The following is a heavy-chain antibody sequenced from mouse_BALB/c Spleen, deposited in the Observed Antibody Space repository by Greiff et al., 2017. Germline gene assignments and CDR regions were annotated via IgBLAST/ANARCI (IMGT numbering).Heavy chain of an antibody. Sequence: QVQLKESGPELVKPGALVKISCKASGYTFTSYDINWVKQRPGQGLEWIGWIYPGNVNTKYNEKFKGKATLTADKSSSTAYMQLSSLTSEDSAVYFCAREGGYFGEWYFDVWGAGTTVTVSS. CDR1: GYTFTSYD. D-gene: IGHD2-3*01. CDR2: IYPGNVNT. J-gene: IGHJ1*01. V-gene: IGHV1S56*01. CDR3: AREGGYFGEWYFDV.